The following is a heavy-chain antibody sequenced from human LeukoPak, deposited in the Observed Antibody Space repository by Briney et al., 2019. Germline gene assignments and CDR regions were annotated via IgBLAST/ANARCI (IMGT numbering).Heavy chain of an antibody. CDR1: GYTFTSYG. D-gene: IGHD2-2*01. J-gene: IGHJ5*02. V-gene: IGHV1-18*01. CDR3: ARESEGHCSSTSCYLDP. CDR2: ISAYNGNT. Sequence: GASVKVSCKASGYTFTSYGISWVRQAPGQGLEWMGWISAYNGNTNYAQKLQGRVTMTTDTSTSTAYMELRSLRSDDTAVYYCARESEGHCSSTSCYLDPWGQGTLVTVSS.